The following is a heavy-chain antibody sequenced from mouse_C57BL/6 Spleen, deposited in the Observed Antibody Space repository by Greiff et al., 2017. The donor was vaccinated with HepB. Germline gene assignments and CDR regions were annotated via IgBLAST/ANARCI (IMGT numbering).Heavy chain of an antibody. CDR2: ISSGGSYT. CDR3: ARHREGDEAWCAY. Sequence: EVHLVESGGDLVKPGGSLKLSCAASGFTFSSYGMSWVRQTPDKRLEWVATISSGGSYTYYPDSVKGRFTISRDNAKNTLYLQMSSLKSEDTAMYYCARHREGDEAWCAYWGQGTLVTVSA. V-gene: IGHV5-6*01. J-gene: IGHJ3*01. D-gene: IGHD3-1*01. CDR1: GFTFSSYG.